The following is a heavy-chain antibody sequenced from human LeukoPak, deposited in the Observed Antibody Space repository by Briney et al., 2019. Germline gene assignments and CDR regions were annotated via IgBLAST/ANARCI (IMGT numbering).Heavy chain of an antibody. D-gene: IGHD2-2*01. Sequence: GGSLRLSCAASGFTFSSYGMHWVRQAPGKGLEWVAFIRYDGSNKYYADSVKGRFTISRDNSKNTLFLQMNSLRPEDTAVYYCARDLKTAMDYFDYWGQGALVTVSS. CDR2: IRYDGSNK. CDR3: ARDLKTAMDYFDY. CDR1: GFTFSSYG. J-gene: IGHJ4*02. V-gene: IGHV3-30*02.